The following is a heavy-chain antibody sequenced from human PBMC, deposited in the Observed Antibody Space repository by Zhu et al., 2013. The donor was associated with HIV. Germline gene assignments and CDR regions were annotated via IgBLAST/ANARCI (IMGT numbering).Heavy chain of an antibody. V-gene: IGHV1-8*01. CDR1: GGTFTTNA. Sequence: QVHLVQSGAEVKKPGSSVKVSCKASGGTFTTNAINWVRQAPGQGLEWMGWMNPNSGNTGYAQKFQGRVTMTRNTSISTVYMELSSLRSDDTAVYYCVRGGYRWAFDIWGQGTVVIVSS. J-gene: IGHJ3*02. D-gene: IGHD2-8*02. CDR2: MNPNSGNT. CDR3: VRGGYRWAFDI.